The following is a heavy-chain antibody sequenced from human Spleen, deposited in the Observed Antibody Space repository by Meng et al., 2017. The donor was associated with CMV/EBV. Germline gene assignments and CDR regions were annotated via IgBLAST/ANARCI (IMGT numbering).Heavy chain of an antibody. CDR2: IYHSGST. CDR3: ARGQPKIVVVATSNGLDV. J-gene: IGHJ6*02. D-gene: IGHD2-21*01. V-gene: IGHV4-38-2*02. CDR1: GYSITSGYY. Sequence: SETLSLTCTVSGYSITSGYYWGWIRQPPGKGLEWIGSIYHSGSTYYNPSLAARVTISVDTSKRQFSLSLNSVTAADTAVYYCARGQPKIVVVATSNGLDVWGQGTTVTVSS.